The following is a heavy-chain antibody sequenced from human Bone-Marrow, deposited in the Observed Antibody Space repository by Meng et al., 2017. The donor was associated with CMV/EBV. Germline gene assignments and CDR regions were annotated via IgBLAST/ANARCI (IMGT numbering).Heavy chain of an antibody. D-gene: IGHD2-2*02. CDR2: IYYSGST. Sequence: GSLRLSCTVSGGSISSYYWSWIRQPPGKGLEWIGSIYYSGSTYYNPSLKSRVTISVDTSKNQFSLKLSSVTAADTAVYYCARYNIVVVPAAIYNWFDPWGQGTLVTVSS. CDR3: ARYNIVVVPAAIYNWFDP. CDR1: GGSISSYY. J-gene: IGHJ5*02. V-gene: IGHV4-39*01.